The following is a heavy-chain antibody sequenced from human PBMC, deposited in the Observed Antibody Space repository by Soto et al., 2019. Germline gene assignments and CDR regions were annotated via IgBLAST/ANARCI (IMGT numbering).Heavy chain of an antibody. J-gene: IGHJ4*02. CDR3: ARWRNDCSTTSCYHFDY. CDR1: DFSISSGHY. CDR2: IYHSGTT. V-gene: IGHV4-38-2*01. Sequence: LSLTCAVSDFSISSGHYWGWIRQPPGKGLEWIGSIYHSGTTYNNPSLKSRVTMSVDKSKNQFSLKLSSVTAADTAVYYCARWRNDCSTTSCYHFDYWGQGTLVTVSS. D-gene: IGHD2-2*01.